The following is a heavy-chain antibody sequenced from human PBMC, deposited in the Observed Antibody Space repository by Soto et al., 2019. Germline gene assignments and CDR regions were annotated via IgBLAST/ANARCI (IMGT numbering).Heavy chain of an antibody. CDR1: GFTFKNYA. CDR2: ITRDGYNK. CDR3: TKSSGGSSSVGMDY. V-gene: IGHV3-30*04. Sequence: GGSLRLSCAVSGFTFKNYALNWVRQAPGKGLEWVASITRDGYNKYYADSVKGRFTISRDNSKNTLGLQMTALRVEDSSVYYCTKSSGGSSSVGMDYWGPGTLVTVSS. J-gene: IGHJ4*02. D-gene: IGHD6-6*01.